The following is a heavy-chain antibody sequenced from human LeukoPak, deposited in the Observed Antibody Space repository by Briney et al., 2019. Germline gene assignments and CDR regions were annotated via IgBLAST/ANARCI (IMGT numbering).Heavy chain of an antibody. J-gene: IGHJ6*03. Sequence: SETLSLTCAVYGGSFSGYYWSWIRQPPGKGLEWIGEINHSGSTNYNPSLKSRVTISVGTSKNQFSLKLSSVTAADTAVYYCARQRYCSSTSCYLAEGNYYYYYMDVWGKGTTVTISS. CDR1: GGSFSGYY. V-gene: IGHV4-34*01. D-gene: IGHD2-2*01. CDR2: INHSGST. CDR3: ARQRYCSSTSCYLAEGNYYYYYMDV.